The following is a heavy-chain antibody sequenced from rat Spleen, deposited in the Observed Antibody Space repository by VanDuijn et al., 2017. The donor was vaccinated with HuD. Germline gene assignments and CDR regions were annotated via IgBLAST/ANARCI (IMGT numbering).Heavy chain of an antibody. V-gene: IGHV5-29*01. CDR1: GFTFSNYD. CDR3: TRGYYFDY. CDR2: ISYDGSTP. Sequence: EVQLVESGGGSVQPGRSLKISCAASGFTFSNYDMVWVRQAPTKGLKWVASISYDGSTPYYRDSVKGRFTISRDNAKSTLYLQMDSLRSEDTATYYCTRGYYFDYWGQGVMVTVSS. J-gene: IGHJ2*01.